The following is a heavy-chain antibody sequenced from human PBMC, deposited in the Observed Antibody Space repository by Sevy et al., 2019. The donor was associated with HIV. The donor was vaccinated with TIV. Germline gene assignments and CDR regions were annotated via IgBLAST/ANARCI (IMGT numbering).Heavy chain of an antibody. D-gene: IGHD2-21*01. Sequence: GESLKISCAASGFTFSSYGMSWVRQAPGKGLQWVSSILNSGGGTTYADSVRGRFTISRDNSKNMLYLQMNSLRAEDSAVYYCTKGDESNGRYLGHWGQGTLVTVSS. V-gene: IGHV3-23*01. CDR2: ILNSGGGT. J-gene: IGHJ4*02. CDR3: TKGDESNGRYLGH. CDR1: GFTFSSYG.